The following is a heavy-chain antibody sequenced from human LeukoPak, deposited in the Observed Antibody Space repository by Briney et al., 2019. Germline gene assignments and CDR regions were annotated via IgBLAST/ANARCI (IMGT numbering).Heavy chain of an antibody. J-gene: IGHJ1*01. Sequence: PPGGSLRLSCAASGFTFSSYAMSWVRQAPGKGLEWVSAISGSGGSTYYADSVKGRFTISRDNSKNTLYLQMNSLRAEDTAVYYCAKAQTSGYYYDSSGGNFQHWGQGTLVTVSS. V-gene: IGHV3-23*01. D-gene: IGHD3-22*01. CDR1: GFTFSSYA. CDR3: AKAQTSGYYYDSSGGNFQH. CDR2: ISGSGGST.